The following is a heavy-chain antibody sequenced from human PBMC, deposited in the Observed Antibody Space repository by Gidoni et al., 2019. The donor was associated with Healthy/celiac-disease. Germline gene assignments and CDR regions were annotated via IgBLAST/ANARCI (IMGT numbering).Heavy chain of an antibody. CDR3: ARGFFY. V-gene: IGHV4-4*02. CDR2: IYHSGST. Sequence: QVQLQESGPGLVKPSGTLSLICAVSGGSISTIHWWSWVRQAPGKGLEWIGQIYHSGSTNYKPSLKSRVTMSVDKSKNQFSLRLNSVTAADTAVYYCARGFFYWGQGMLVTVSS. J-gene: IGHJ4*02. CDR1: GGSISTIHW.